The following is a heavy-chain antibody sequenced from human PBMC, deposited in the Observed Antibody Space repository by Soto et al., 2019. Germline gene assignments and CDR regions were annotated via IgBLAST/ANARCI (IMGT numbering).Heavy chain of an antibody. J-gene: IGHJ4*02. CDR1: GYIFSNFG. CDR2: VSGYNGKS. Sequence: VXSVKVSCKASGYIFSNFGNRLMRQVPGQGLEWMGWVSGYNGKSNYTQKFQGRVTMTTDTSTNNAYMELRSLRSDDTAVYYCARESGIGVGTTSDWGQGTLVTVSS. V-gene: IGHV1-18*01. D-gene: IGHD3-22*01. CDR3: ARESGIGVGTTSD.